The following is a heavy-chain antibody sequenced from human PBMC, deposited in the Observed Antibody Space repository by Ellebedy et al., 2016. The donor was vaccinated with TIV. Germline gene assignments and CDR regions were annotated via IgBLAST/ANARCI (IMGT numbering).Heavy chain of an antibody. CDR3: ARDSPSGSGPY. V-gene: IGHV3-21*01. CDR2: ISSSSSYI. J-gene: IGHJ4*02. Sequence: GESLKISCAASGFTFSSYSMNWVRQAPGKGLEWVSSISSSSSYIYYADSVKGRFTISRDNAKNSLYLQMNSLRAEDTAVYYCARDSPSGSGPYWGQGTLVTVSS. D-gene: IGHD3-10*01. CDR1: GFTFSSYS.